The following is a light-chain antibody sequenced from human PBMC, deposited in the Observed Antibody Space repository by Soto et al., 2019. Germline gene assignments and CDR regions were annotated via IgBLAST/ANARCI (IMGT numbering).Light chain of an antibody. Sequence: QSALTQPAYVSGSPGQSITISCTETSSDVGGHNYVSWYQQHPGKAPKVMIFEVSNRPSGVSNRFSGSKSGNTASLTISGLQAEDGADYYCSSYTTSSPLVVFGGGTKLTVL. CDR3: SSYTTSSPLVV. CDR2: EVS. V-gene: IGLV2-14*01. CDR1: SSDVGGHNY. J-gene: IGLJ2*01.